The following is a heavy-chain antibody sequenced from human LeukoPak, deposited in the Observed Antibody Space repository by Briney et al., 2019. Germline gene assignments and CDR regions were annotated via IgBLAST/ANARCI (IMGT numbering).Heavy chain of an antibody. D-gene: IGHD2-15*01. V-gene: IGHV4-59*01. CDR1: GGSISSYY. J-gene: IGHJ4*02. CDR2: IYYSGST. CDR3: ARGLLGYSSGGSCYRTGGYYFDY. Sequence: SETLSLTCTVSGGSISSYYWSWIRQPPGKGLEWIGYIYYSGSTNYNPSLKSRVTISVDTSKNQFSLKLSSVTAADTAVYYCARGLLGYSSGGSCYRTGGYYFDYWGQGTLVSVSS.